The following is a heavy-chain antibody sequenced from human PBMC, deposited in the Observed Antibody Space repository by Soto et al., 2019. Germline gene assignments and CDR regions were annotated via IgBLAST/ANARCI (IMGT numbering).Heavy chain of an antibody. CDR3: AKLKSDRNDHFAY. CDR1: GFSFSSYG. Sequence: QVQLVESGGGVVQPGRSLRLSCAASGFSFSSYGMHWVRQAPGKGLEWVAMISYDGTDEYYADSVKGRFTISRDNSKNAVDLQMTSLRAEDTAVYYCAKLKSDRNDHFAYWGQGTLVTVSS. V-gene: IGHV3-30*18. J-gene: IGHJ4*02. D-gene: IGHD1-1*01. CDR2: ISYDGTDE.